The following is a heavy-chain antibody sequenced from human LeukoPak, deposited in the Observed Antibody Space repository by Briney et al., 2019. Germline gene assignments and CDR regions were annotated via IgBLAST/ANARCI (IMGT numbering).Heavy chain of an antibody. CDR3: AREGGHGGYLDY. D-gene: IGHD3-10*01. CDR2: ISYDGSNK. CDR1: GFTFSSYG. Sequence: GGSLRLSCAASGFTFSSYGMHWVRQAPGKGLEWVAVISYDGSNKYYADSVKGRFTISRDNSKNTLYLQMNSLRAEDTAVYYCAREGGHGGYLDYWGQGTLVTVSS. V-gene: IGHV3-30*03. J-gene: IGHJ4*02.